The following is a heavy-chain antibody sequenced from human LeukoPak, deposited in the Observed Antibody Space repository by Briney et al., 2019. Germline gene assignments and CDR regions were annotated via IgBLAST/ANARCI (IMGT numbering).Heavy chain of an antibody. CDR2: INHSGST. V-gene: IGHV4-34*01. CDR1: GGSFSGYY. Sequence: SETLSLTCAVYGGSFSGYYWSWIRQPPGKGLEWIGEINHSGSTNYNPSLKSRVTISVDTSKNQFSLKLSSVTAADTAVYYCAESPFKTTVTPWGQGTLVPGPS. CDR3: AESPFKTTVTP. J-gene: IGHJ4*02. D-gene: IGHD4-17*01.